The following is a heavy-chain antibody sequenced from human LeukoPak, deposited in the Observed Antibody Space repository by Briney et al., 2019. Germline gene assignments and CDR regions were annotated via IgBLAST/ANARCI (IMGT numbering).Heavy chain of an antibody. V-gene: IGHV1-2*04. CDR2: INPNSGDT. CDR3: ARVGRLEYSGYDVGWFDP. D-gene: IGHD5-12*01. J-gene: IGHJ5*02. Sequence: GASVKVSCKASGYTFTAYSMHWVRQAPGQGLEYMGWINPNSGDTNYVQKFQGWVTMTRDTSISTAYMELRRLRSDDTAVYYCARVGRLEYSGYDVGWFDPWGQGTLVTVSS. CDR1: GYTFTAYS.